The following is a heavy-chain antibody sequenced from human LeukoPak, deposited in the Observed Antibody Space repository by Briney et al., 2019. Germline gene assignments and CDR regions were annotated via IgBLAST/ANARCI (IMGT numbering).Heavy chain of an antibody. Sequence: PGGSLRLSCAASGFTFSSYGMHWVRQAPGKGLEWVAVIWYDGSNKYYADSVKGRFTISRDNSKNTLYLQMNSLRAEDTAVYYCARDGGSSWPPPPLYWGQGTLVTVSS. CDR1: GFTFSSYG. V-gene: IGHV3-33*01. CDR2: IWYDGSNK. CDR3: ARDGGSSWPPPPLY. J-gene: IGHJ4*02. D-gene: IGHD6-13*01.